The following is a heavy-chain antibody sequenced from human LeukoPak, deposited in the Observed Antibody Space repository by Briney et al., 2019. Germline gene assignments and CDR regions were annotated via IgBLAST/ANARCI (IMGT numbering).Heavy chain of an antibody. CDR3: AKGPLGSYYVGSGNWYFDL. CDR2: ISYDGSNK. D-gene: IGHD1-26*01. J-gene: IGHJ2*01. Sequence: GGSLRLPCAASGFTFSSYGMHWVRQAPGKGLEWVAVISYDGSNKYYADSVKGRFTISRDNSKNTLYLQMNSLRAEDTAVYYCAKGPLGSYYVGSGNWYFDLWGRGTLVTVSS. V-gene: IGHV3-30*18. CDR1: GFTFSSYG.